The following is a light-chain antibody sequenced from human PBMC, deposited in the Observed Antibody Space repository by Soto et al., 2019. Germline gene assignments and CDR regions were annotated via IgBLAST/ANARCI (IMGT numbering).Light chain of an antibody. CDR2: GNA. Sequence: QSVLTQPPSVSGAPGQRVTISCTGSSSNIGAGYDVHWYQQLPGTAPKPLIYGNANRPSGVPDRFSGSKSGTSASLAITGLQAEDEADYYCQSYDSSLGANYVFGTGTKVTVL. V-gene: IGLV1-40*01. J-gene: IGLJ1*01. CDR1: SSNIGAGYD. CDR3: QSYDSSLGANYV.